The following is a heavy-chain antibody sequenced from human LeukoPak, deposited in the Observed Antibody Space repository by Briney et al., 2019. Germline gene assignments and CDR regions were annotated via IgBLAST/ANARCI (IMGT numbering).Heavy chain of an antibody. CDR3: AKEVIAVAGINWFDP. V-gene: IGHV3-7*03. CDR2: IKQDGSEK. J-gene: IGHJ5*02. Sequence: GGSLRLSCAASGIIITSYWMSWVRQTPGKGLEWVANIKQDGSEKNYVDSVKGRFTISRDNSKNTLYLQMNSLRAEDTAVYYCAKEVIAVAGINWFDPWGQGTLVTVSS. CDR1: GIIITSYW. D-gene: IGHD6-19*01.